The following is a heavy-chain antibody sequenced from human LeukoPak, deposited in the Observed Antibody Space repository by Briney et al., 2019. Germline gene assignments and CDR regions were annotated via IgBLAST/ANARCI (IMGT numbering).Heavy chain of an antibody. CDR2: IYNSGST. J-gene: IGHJ4*02. V-gene: IGHV4-59*11. CDR3: GGEKGYSYGFLGLYDFDQ. D-gene: IGHD5-18*01. CDR1: GGSISSHY. Sequence: SETLSLSCAVSGGSISSHYWSWIRQPPGKGLEWIGDIYNSGSTNYNPSLKSRVTISVDTSKNQFSLKMSLVTAADTAVYYGGGEKGYSYGFLGLYDFDQWRQGTLV.